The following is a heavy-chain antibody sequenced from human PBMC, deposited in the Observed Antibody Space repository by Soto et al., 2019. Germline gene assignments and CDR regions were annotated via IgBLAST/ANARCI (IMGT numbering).Heavy chain of an antibody. CDR3: ARGGQGTSDAIHYYYYMDV. J-gene: IGHJ6*03. CDR2: IIPILGIA. CDR1: VYTFTNDY. V-gene: IGHV1-69*04. Sequence: KVSCKXSVYTFTNDYMHWVRQAPGQGLEWMGRIIPILGIANYAQKFQGRVTITADKSTSTAYMELSSLRSEDTAVYYCARGGQGTSDAIHYYYYMDVWGKGTTVTVSS. D-gene: IGHD2-8*01.